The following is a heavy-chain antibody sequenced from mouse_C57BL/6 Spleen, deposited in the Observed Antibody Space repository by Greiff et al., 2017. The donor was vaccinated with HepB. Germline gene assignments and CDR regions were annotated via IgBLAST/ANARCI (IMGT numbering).Heavy chain of an antibody. CDR1: GYAFSSSW. D-gene: IGHD2-4*01. CDR3: ARGYDYDGDYAMDY. CDR2: IYPGDGDT. Sequence: VKLVESGPELVKPGASVKISCKASGYAFSSSWMNWVKQRPGKGLEWIGRIYPGDGDTNYNGKFKGKATLTADKSSSTAYMQLSSLTSEDSAVYFCARGYDYDGDYAMDYWGQGTSVTVSS. J-gene: IGHJ4*01. V-gene: IGHV1-82*01.